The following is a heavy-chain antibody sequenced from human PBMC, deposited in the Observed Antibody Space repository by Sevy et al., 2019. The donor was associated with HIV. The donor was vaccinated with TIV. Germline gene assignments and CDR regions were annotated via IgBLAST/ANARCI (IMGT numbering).Heavy chain of an antibody. V-gene: IGHV3-7*03. Sequence: GRSLRLSCGGSGFTFSSYWMSWVRQAPGKGLEWAANIKKDGSERYYVDSVKGRFTISRDNAKKSLYLQMNSLRTEDTAVYYCARDCSSSTCLCGLDVWGQGTTVTVSS. J-gene: IGHJ6*02. CDR1: GFTFSSYW. CDR3: ARDCSSSTCLCGLDV. D-gene: IGHD2-2*01. CDR2: IKKDGSER.